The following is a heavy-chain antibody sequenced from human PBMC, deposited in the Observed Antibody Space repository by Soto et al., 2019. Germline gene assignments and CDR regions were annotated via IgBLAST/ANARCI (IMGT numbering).Heavy chain of an antibody. CDR2: ISYDGSNK. CDR1: GFTFSSYG. CDR3: AADAGITGTSDY. D-gene: IGHD1-7*01. V-gene: IGHV3-30*03. Sequence: GGSLRLSCAASGFTFSSYGMHWVRQAPGKGLEWVAVISYDGSNKYYADSVKGRFTISRDNSKNTLYLQMNSLRSEDTAVYYCAADAGITGTSDYWGQGTLVTVSS. J-gene: IGHJ4*02.